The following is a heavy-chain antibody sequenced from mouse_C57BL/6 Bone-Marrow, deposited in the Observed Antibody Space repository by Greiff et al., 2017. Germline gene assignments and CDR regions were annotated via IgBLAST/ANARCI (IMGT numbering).Heavy chain of an antibody. V-gene: IGHV3-6*01. Sequence: EVQLQESGPGLVKPSQSLSLTCSVTGYSITSGYYWNWIRQFPGNKLEWMGYISYDGSNNYNPSLKNRISITRDTSKNQFFLKLNSVTTEDTATYYCASGITTGFDYWGQGTTLTVSS. CDR3: ASGITTGFDY. CDR2: ISYDGSN. CDR1: GYSITSGYY. J-gene: IGHJ2*01. D-gene: IGHD1-1*01.